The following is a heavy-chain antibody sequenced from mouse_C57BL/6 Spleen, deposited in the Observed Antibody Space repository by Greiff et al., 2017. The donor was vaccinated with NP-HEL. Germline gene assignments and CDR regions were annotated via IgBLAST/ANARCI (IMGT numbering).Heavy chain of an antibody. CDR1: GFTFSSYA. CDR2: ISDGGSYT. Sequence: EVKVVESGGGLVKPGGSLKLSCAASGFTFSSYAMSWVRQTPEKRLEWVATISDGGSYTYYPDNVKGRFTISRDNAKNNLYLQMSHLKSEDTAMYYCARVSNMINDYIDYWGQGTTLTVSS. D-gene: IGHD2-4*01. CDR3: ARVSNMINDYIDY. J-gene: IGHJ2*01. V-gene: IGHV5-4*03.